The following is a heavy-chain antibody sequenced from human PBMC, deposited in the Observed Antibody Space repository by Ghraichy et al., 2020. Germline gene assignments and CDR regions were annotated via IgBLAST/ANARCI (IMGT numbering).Heavy chain of an antibody. J-gene: IGHJ5*02. V-gene: IGHV4-59*08. CDR3: ARQIRGYSRFNWFDP. CDR1: GGSMTNYY. Sequence: ESLNISCTVSGGSMTNYYWSWIRQPPGKGLEWIASISYNGSTNYNPSLKSRVTILVATSKSQFSLRVKSVTAADTAVYYCARQIRGYSRFNWFDPWGQGTLVTVSS. D-gene: IGHD5-12*01. CDR2: ISYNGST.